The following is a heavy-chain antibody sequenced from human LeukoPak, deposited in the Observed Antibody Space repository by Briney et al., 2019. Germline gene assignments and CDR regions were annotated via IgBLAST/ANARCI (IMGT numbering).Heavy chain of an antibody. CDR3: AKNTQGATSYFDY. Sequence: SETLSLTCSVSGGSISSSGTYWGWIRQPPGMGLEWIGSIYYSGSTHYNPSLKRRVTISVDTSKKQYSLRLSSVTAADTAVYYCAKNTQGATSYFDYWGQGTQVTVSS. CDR2: IYYSGST. J-gene: IGHJ4*02. CDR1: GGSISSSGTY. D-gene: IGHD1-26*01. V-gene: IGHV4-39*01.